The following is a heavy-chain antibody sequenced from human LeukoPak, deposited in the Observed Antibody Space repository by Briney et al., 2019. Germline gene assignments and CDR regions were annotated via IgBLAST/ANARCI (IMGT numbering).Heavy chain of an antibody. J-gene: IGHJ4*02. D-gene: IGHD2-8*01. CDR1: GFTFSSYG. CDR3: ARGLGYCTNGVCSNFDY. CDR2: ISYDGSNK. V-gene: IGHV3-30*03. Sequence: GGSLRLSCAASGFTFSSYGMHWVRQAPGKGLEWVAVISYDGSNKYYADSVKGRFTISRDNSKNTLYLQMNSLRAEDTAVYYRARGLGYCTNGVCSNFDYWGQGTLVTVSS.